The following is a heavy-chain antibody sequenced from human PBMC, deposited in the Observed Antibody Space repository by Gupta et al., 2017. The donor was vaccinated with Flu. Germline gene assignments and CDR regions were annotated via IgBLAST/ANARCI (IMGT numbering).Heavy chain of an antibody. Sequence: QVQLVESGGGLVKPGGSLRLSCAASGFTFTDYYMSWIRQAPGKGLEWVSYISSSGSTIYYADSVRGRFTISRDNAKNSLYLQMSSLRAEDTAVYYCAREYYYDSIVSPFAFDIWGQGTMVTLSS. D-gene: IGHD3-22*01. V-gene: IGHV3-11*01. CDR2: ISSSGSTI. J-gene: IGHJ3*02. CDR1: GFTFTDYY. CDR3: AREYYYDSIVSPFAFDI.